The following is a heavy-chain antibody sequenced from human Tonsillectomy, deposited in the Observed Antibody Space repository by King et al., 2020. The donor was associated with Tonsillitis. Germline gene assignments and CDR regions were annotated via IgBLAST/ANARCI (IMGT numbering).Heavy chain of an antibody. CDR3: ARDLYDYIWGSYPTPFDS. D-gene: IGHD3-16*02. Sequence: VQLVESGGGLVQPGGSLRLSCAASGFTFSMYSMNWVRQAPGKGLEWVSYISSSSSTIYYADSVKGRFTISRDNAKNSLNLQMNSLRDEDTAVYYCARDLYDYIWGSYPTPFDSWGQGTLVTVSS. CDR2: ISSSSSTI. J-gene: IGHJ4*02. V-gene: IGHV3-48*02. CDR1: GFTFSMYS.